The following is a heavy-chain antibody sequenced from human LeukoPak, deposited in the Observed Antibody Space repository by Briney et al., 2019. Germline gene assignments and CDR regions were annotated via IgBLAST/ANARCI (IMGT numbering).Heavy chain of an antibody. CDR1: GFNFNAYS. CDR2: ISRASESI. CDR3: ARDRYSGSYPKDY. V-gene: IGHV3-21*04. D-gene: IGHD1-26*01. Sequence: PGGSLRLSCAASGFNFNAYSMAWVRQAPGKGLEWVSIISRASESIFYADSVKGRFTISRDNAKNSLYLQMNSLRAEDSAVYYCARDRYSGSYPKDYWGQGTLVTVSS. J-gene: IGHJ4*02.